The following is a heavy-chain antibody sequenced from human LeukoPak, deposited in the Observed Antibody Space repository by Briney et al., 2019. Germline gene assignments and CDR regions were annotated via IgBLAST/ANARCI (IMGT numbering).Heavy chain of an antibody. CDR1: GGSISSSY. D-gene: IGHD4-23*01. V-gene: IGHV4-59*08. CDR2: IYYSRGT. J-gene: IGHJ3*02. CDR3: ARRTTVVTRCAFDI. Sequence: SGTPSLTCTVSGGSISSSYWSWMRHPPGEGREWMGYIYYSRGTNYNPSLKGQVTISVDTSKNHFSLKLSSVTAADTAVYYCARRTTVVTRCAFDIWGQGTMVTVSS.